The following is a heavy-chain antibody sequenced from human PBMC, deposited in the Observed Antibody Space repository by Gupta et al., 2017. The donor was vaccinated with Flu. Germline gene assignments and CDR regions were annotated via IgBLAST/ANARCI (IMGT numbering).Heavy chain of an antibody. D-gene: IGHD3-22*01. Sequence: VRQVPGKGLEWLSYISGSGTTIHYANSVKGRFTISRDNAKNSRYLQINSLRAEDTAGYYCASYYYDSSATHFWGQGTLVTVSS. CDR3: ASYYYDSSATHF. V-gene: IGHV3-48*01. CDR2: ISGSGTTI. J-gene: IGHJ4*02.